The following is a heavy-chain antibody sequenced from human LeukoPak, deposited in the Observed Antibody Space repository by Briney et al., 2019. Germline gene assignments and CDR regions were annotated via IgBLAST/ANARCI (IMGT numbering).Heavy chain of an antibody. D-gene: IGHD4/OR15-4a*01. CDR1: GFTVSSNS. J-gene: IGHJ4*02. CDR2: IYSDNT. V-gene: IGHV3-53*01. CDR3: ARRAGAYSHPYDY. Sequence: GGSLRLSCTVSGFTVSSNSMSWVRQAPGKGLEWVSFIYSDNTHYSDSVKGRYTISRDNYKNTLYLQMNSLRAEDTAVYYCARRAGAYSHPYDYWGQGTLVTVSS.